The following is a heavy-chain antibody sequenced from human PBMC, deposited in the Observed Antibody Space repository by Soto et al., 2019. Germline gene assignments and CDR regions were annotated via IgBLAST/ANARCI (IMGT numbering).Heavy chain of an antibody. CDR2: ISGSSSNM. V-gene: IGHV3-21*01. CDR3: AKAGHVFQKTPNYYYYYGMDV. J-gene: IGHJ6*02. CDR1: GFTFSSYS. D-gene: IGHD2-21*01. Sequence: GGSLRLSCAASGFTFSSYSMNWVRQTPGKGLEWVSSISGSSSNMYYADSVKGRFTISRDNAKNSLYLQMNSLRAEDTAVYYCAKAGHVFQKTPNYYYYYGMDVWGQGTTVTV.